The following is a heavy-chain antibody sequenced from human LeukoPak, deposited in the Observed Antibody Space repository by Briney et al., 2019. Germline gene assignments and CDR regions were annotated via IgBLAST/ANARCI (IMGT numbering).Heavy chain of an antibody. Sequence: GGSLRLSCAASGFTFSTYWMSWVRQAPGKGLEWVANIKEDGSETYYVDSLRGRFTISRDNLKNSLYLQINSLRAEDTAVYYCWRDSFETDIDYWGQGTLVTVSS. CDR2: IKEDGSET. CDR3: WRDSFETDIDY. D-gene: IGHD1-14*01. V-gene: IGHV3-7*01. CDR1: GFTFSTYW. J-gene: IGHJ4*02.